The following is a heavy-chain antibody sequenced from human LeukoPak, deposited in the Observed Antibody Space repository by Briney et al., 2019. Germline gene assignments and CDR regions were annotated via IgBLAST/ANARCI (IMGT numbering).Heavy chain of an antibody. CDR3: ARDFGSSTSYFFDY. J-gene: IGHJ4*02. CDR1: GFTFGSYW. CDR2: IHSDGRST. Sequence: GGSLRLSCEGSGFTFGSYWMHWVRQAPGKGLVGVSWIHSDGRSTGYADSVKGRFTVSRDNAKHTLFLQMNSLRAEDTAVYYCARDFGSSTSYFFDYWGRGTLVTVSS. D-gene: IGHD1-26*01. V-gene: IGHV3-74*01.